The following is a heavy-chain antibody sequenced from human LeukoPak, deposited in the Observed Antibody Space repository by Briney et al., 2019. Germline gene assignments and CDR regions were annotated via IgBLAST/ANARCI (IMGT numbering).Heavy chain of an antibody. CDR3: AVPSGWYVFDY. CDR2: IYYSGST. Sequence: GSLRLSCAASGFTVSSNYMSWVRQAPGKGLEWIGSIYYSGSTYYNPSLKSRVTISVDTSKNQFSLKLSSVTAADTAVYYCAVPSGWYVFDYWGQGTLVTVSS. CDR1: GFTVSSNY. D-gene: IGHD6-19*01. V-gene: IGHV4-59*05. J-gene: IGHJ4*02.